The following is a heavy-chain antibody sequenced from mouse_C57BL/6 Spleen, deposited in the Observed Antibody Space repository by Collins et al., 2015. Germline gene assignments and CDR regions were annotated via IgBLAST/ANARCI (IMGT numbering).Heavy chain of an antibody. CDR1: GFTFSSFG. Sequence: DVQLVESGGGLVQPGGSRKLSCAASGFTFSSFGMHWVRQAPEKGLEWVAYISSGSSTIYYADTVKGRFTISRDNPKNTLFLQMTSLRSEDTAMYYCARPDGYSFAYWGQGTLVTVSA. J-gene: IGHJ3*01. D-gene: IGHD2-3*01. CDR2: ISSGSSTI. CDR3: ARPDGYSFAY. V-gene: IGHV5-17*02.